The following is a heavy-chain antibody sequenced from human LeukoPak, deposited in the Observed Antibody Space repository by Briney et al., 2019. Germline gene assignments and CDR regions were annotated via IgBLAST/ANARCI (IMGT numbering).Heavy chain of an antibody. CDR1: GYTFTGYY. Sequence: ASVKVSCKASGYTFTGYYMHWVRQAPGQGLEWMGRINPNSGGTNYAQKFQGRVTMTRDTSISTAYMELSRLRSDDTAVYYCARECFMGHWFDPWGQGTLVTVSS. CDR3: ARECFMGHWFDP. V-gene: IGHV1-2*06. CDR2: INPNSGGT. J-gene: IGHJ5*02. D-gene: IGHD3-16*01.